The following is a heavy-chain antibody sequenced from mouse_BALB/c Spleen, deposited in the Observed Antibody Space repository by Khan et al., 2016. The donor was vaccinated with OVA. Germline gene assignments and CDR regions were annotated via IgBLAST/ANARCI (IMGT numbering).Heavy chain of an antibody. Sequence: EVQLQESGPGLVKPSQSLSLTCTVTGYSITSDYAWNWIRQFPGNRLEWMGYINYSGSTSKTPSLKSRMSISRDTSKNQIFLQLNSVTTECTATYYFVRGRSYWGQGTLVTVSA. CDR1: GYSITSDYA. CDR3: VRGRSY. CDR2: INYSGST. V-gene: IGHV3-2*02. J-gene: IGHJ3*01.